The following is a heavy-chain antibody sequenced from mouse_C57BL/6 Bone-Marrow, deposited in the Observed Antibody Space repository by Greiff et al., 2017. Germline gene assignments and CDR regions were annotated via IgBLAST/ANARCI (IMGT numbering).Heavy chain of an antibody. CDR1: GFTFSDYY. V-gene: IGHV5-12*01. J-gene: IGHJ4*01. CDR2: ISNGGGST. D-gene: IGHD2-5*01. Sequence: EVKLVESGGGLVQPGGSLKLSCAASGFTFSDYYMYWVRQTPEKRLEWVAYISNGGGSTYYPDTVKGRFTISGDTAKNTLYLQMSRLKSEDTAMYYCARNLYSNYEREMDDWGQGTSVTVSS. CDR3: ARNLYSNYEREMDD.